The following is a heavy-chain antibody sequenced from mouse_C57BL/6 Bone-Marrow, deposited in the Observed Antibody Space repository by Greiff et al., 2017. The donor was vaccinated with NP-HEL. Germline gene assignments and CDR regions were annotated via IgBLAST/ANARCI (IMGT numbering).Heavy chain of an antibody. Sequence: VMLVESGPGLVAPSQSLSITCTVSGFSLTSYGVHWVRQPPGKGLEWLVVIWSDGSTTYNSALKSRLSISKDNSKSQVFLKMNSLQTDDTAMYYCARSSSCYYYGSSYDAMDYWGQGTSVTVSS. CDR1: GFSLTSYG. V-gene: IGHV2-6*03. CDR2: IWSDGST. CDR3: ARSSSCYYYGSSYDAMDY. D-gene: IGHD1-1*01. J-gene: IGHJ4*01.